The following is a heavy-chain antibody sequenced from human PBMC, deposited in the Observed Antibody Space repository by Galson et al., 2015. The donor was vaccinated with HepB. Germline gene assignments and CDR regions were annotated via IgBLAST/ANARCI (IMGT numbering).Heavy chain of an antibody. CDR2: ISGVDT. J-gene: IGHJ4*02. CDR1: GFTFSKFA. Sequence: SLRLSCAASGFTFSKFAMTWVRQAPGKGLEWVSGISGVDTYYADSVKGRFTISRDNSKNTLYLHINSLRAEDTAVYYCGKDPRGPDYWGRGTLVTVSS. V-gene: IGHV3-23*01. CDR3: GKDPRGPDY.